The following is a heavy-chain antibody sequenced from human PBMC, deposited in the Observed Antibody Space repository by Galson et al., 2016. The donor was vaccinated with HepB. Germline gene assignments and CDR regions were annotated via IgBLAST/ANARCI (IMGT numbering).Heavy chain of an antibody. D-gene: IGHD3-10*01. CDR2: IYYTGST. V-gene: IGHV4-39*01. Sequence: LSLTCTVSGGSISTDSYSWGWIRQPPGKGLEWIGSIYYTGSTYYNPSLKSRVTISGDTSKNQFSLKLSSVTAADTAVYYCARLGGSGAFPNWFDPWGQGAPVTVSS. CDR1: GGSISTDSYS. CDR3: ARLGGSGAFPNWFDP. J-gene: IGHJ5*02.